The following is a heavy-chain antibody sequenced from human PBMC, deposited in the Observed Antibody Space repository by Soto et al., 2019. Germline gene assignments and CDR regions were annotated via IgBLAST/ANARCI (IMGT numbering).Heavy chain of an antibody. Sequence: SETLSLTCTVSGASISSNTYYRAWIRRPPGKRLECIGSIYYDGSTYYNPSLKSRLTIAVDRSKNQFSLKLSSVTAADSAVYYCAGVRGPYCGGECYPPTPNWFDPWGQGTLVTVSS. D-gene: IGHD2-21*01. CDR1: GASISSNTYY. CDR2: IYYDGST. V-gene: IGHV4-39*07. CDR3: AGVRGPYCGGECYPPTPNWFDP. J-gene: IGHJ5*02.